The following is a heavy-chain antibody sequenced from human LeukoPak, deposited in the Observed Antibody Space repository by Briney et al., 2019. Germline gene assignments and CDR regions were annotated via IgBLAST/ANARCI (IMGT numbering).Heavy chain of an antibody. CDR1: GFTFSSSA. D-gene: IGHD6-13*01. CDR3: ARAVLAADQPIDY. CDR2: ISNNGGYT. V-gene: IGHV3-23*01. Sequence: GGSLRLSCAASGFTFSSSAMSWVRQAPGKGLEWVSAISNNGGYTYYADSVQGRFTISRDNSKSTLCLQMNSLRAEDTAVYYCARAVLAADQPIDYWGQGTLVTVSS. J-gene: IGHJ4*02.